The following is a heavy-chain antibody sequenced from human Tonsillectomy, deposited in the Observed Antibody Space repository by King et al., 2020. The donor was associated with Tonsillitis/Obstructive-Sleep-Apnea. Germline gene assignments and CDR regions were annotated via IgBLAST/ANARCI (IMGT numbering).Heavy chain of an antibody. CDR1: GASISSYY. D-gene: IGHD5-18*01. Sequence: QLQESGPGLVKPSETLSLTCTVSGASISSYYWSWIRQPPGKGLEWIGYIYYSGSTNSNPSLKSRVTISVDTSKNQFSLKLSSVTAADTAVYYCARARSYSYGYSEYWGQGTLVTVSS. V-gene: IGHV4-59*01. J-gene: IGHJ4*02. CDR3: ARARSYSYGYSEY. CDR2: IYYSGST.